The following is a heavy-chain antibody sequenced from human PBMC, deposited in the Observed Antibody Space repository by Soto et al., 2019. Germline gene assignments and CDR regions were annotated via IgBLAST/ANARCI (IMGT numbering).Heavy chain of an antibody. J-gene: IGHJ6*02. CDR2: ISSSSSII. Sequence: GGSLRLSCAASGLTFSSYSMNWVRQAPGKGLEWVSYISSSSSIIYYADSLKGRFTISRDNAKNSLYLQMNSLTAEDTAVYYCARDLRHGDCYYYCYGMDVCGQGSSVTVAS. CDR3: ARDLRHGDCYYYCYGMDV. D-gene: IGHD2-21*01. CDR1: GLTFSSYS. V-gene: IGHV3-48*04.